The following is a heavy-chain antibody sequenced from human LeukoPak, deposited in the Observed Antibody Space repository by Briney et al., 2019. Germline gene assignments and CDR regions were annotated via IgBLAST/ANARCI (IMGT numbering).Heavy chain of an antibody. CDR1: GGSFSGYY. D-gene: IGHD6-6*01. Sequence: SETLSLTCAVYGGSFSGYYWSWIRQPPGKGLEWIGEINHSGSTNYNPSLKSRVTISVDTSKNQFSLKLSSVTAADTAVYYCARAVGYSSSFYYYYGTDVWGQGSTVTVSS. V-gene: IGHV4-34*01. CDR3: ARAVGYSSSFYYYYGTDV. CDR2: INHSGST. J-gene: IGHJ6*02.